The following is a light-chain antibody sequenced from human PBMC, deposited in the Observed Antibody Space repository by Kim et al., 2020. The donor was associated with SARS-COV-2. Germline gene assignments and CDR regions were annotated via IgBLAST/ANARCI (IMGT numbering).Light chain of an antibody. Sequence: EIVMTQSPATLSVSPGERATLSCRASQSVTHNLAWYQHKPGQAPRLLIYGASTRATGIPTRISGSGSETEFTLTINSLQSEDFALYYCQQYDNWPGTFGQGTKVDIK. J-gene: IGKJ1*01. CDR1: QSVTHN. CDR2: GAS. V-gene: IGKV3-15*01. CDR3: QQYDNWPGT.